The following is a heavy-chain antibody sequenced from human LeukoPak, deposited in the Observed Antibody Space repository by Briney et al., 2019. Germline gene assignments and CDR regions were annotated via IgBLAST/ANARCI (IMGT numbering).Heavy chain of an antibody. CDR2: INPYGGGT. D-gene: IGHD3-16*01. V-gene: IGHV1-2*02. Sequence: ASVKVSCKASGYTFTNYYIHWVRQAPGQGLQWMGWINPYGGGTNYAQKFQGRVTMTSDTSITTAYMELSRLRPDDTAVYYCARGGSLVFGVLNDWGQGTLVTVSS. J-gene: IGHJ4*02. CDR1: GYTFTNYY. CDR3: ARGGSLVFGVLND.